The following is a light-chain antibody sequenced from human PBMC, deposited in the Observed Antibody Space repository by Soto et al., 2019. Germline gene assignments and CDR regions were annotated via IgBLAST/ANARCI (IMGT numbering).Light chain of an antibody. CDR1: QSISSW. V-gene: IGKV1-5*01. CDR3: QQYNSYSQT. CDR2: DAS. J-gene: IGKJ1*01. Sequence: IQMTQSPSTLSASVGDRVTITCRASQSISSWLAWYQQKPGKAPKLLIYDASSLESGVPSRFSGSGSGTEFTPTISSLQPDDFATYYCQQYNSYSQTFGQGTKVGIK.